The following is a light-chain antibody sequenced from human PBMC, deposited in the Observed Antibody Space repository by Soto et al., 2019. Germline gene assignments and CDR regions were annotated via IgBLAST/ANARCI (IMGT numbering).Light chain of an antibody. J-gene: IGKJ2*01. CDR3: QQSYSTPYMYT. CDR1: QSISSY. V-gene: IGKV1-39*01. Sequence: DIQMTQSPSSLSASVGDRVTITCRASQSISSYLNWYQQKPGKAPKLLIYAVSSLKSGVPSRFSGSGSGTDFTLTISSLQPEDFAPYYCQQSYSTPYMYTFGQGTKLEIK. CDR2: AVS.